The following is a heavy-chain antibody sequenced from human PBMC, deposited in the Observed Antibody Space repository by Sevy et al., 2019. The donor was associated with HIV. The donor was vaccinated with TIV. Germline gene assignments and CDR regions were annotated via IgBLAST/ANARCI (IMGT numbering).Heavy chain of an antibody. D-gene: IGHD3-10*01. CDR2: ISSSSSHI. Sequence: GGSLRLSCAASGFTLSSYSMNWVRQAPGKGLEWVSSISSSSSHIYYADSVKGRFTISRDNAKNSLYLQMNSLRAEDTAVYYCARRYGSGSLYYYGMDVWGQGTTVTVSS. J-gene: IGHJ6*02. CDR3: ARRYGSGSLYYYGMDV. CDR1: GFTLSSYS. V-gene: IGHV3-21*01.